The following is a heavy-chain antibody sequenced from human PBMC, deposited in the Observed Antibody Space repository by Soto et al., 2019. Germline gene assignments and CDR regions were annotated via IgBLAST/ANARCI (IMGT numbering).Heavy chain of an antibody. CDR2: ISASGDGI. CDR1: GLTFSNYA. CDR3: ASRIATALNGWYFDL. J-gene: IGHJ2*01. V-gene: IGHV3-23*01. Sequence: GGSLRLSCAASGLTFSNYAMFWVRQSPGKGLEWVSSISASGDGIFYADPVKGRFTISRDNSKDTVYLQMNNLRAEDTAGYYCASRIATALNGWYFDLWARGTLVTVSS. D-gene: IGHD6-13*01.